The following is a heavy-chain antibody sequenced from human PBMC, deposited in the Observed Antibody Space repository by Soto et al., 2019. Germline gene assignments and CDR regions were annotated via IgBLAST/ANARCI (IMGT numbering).Heavy chain of an antibody. Sequence: QVQLQESGPGLVKTSQTQSLTCTVTGGTISRGGYYWSWIRQHPGKGLEWIGYIYYSGSTYYNPSLKSRVTISVDTSKNQFSLKLSSVTAADTAVYYCARVFGFGGMDVWGQGTTVTVSS. CDR1: GGTISRGGYY. CDR2: IYYSGST. CDR3: ARVFGFGGMDV. V-gene: IGHV4-31*03. D-gene: IGHD3-10*01. J-gene: IGHJ6*02.